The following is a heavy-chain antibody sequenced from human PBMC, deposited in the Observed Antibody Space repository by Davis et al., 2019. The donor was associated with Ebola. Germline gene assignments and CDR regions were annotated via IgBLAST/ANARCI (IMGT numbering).Heavy chain of an antibody. CDR3: ARLGWYSSGWYRVDY. V-gene: IGHV5-10-1*01. J-gene: IGHJ4*02. CDR1: GYSFISYW. Sequence: PGGSLRLSCEGSGYSFISYWISWVRQMPGKGLEWMGSIDPSDSYTRYSPSFQGHVTISADKSINTAYLQWISLKASDTAMYYCARLGWYSSGWYRVDYWGQGTLVTVSS. CDR2: IDPSDSYT. D-gene: IGHD6-19*01.